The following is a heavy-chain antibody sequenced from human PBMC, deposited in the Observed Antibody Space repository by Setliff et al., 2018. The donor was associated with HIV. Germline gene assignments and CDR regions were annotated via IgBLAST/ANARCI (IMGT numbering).Heavy chain of an antibody. CDR1: GGSVSSPSYY. D-gene: IGHD3-3*01. CDR2: FYYRGTT. Sequence: LSLTCAVSGGSVSSPSYYWGWIRQPPGKGLEWIGYFYYRGTTYYTPSLKSRVTISVDSSKNQFSLKLTSVTAADTAVYYCARGNIDYWTGYYSRSGYFYYMDVWGRGTTVTVSS. V-gene: IGHV4-31*11. J-gene: IGHJ6*03. CDR3: ARGNIDYWTGYYSRSGYFYYMDV.